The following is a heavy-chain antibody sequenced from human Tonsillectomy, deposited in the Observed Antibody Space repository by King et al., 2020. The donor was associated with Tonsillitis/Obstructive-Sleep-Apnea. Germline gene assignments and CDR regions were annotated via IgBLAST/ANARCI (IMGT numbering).Heavy chain of an antibody. CDR3: AKDRPFLNNYDSSGYYYGYFDY. V-gene: IGHV3-30*18. CDR1: GFTFSSYG. J-gene: IGHJ4*02. D-gene: IGHD3-22*01. CDR2: ISYVGSNK. Sequence: QLVQSGGGVVRPGRSLRLSCAASGFTFSSYGMHWVRQAPGKGLEWVAVISYVGSNKYYADSVKGRFTISRDNSRNTLYLQMNSLRAEDTAVYYCAKDRPFLNNYDSSGYYYGYFDYWGQGTLVTVSS.